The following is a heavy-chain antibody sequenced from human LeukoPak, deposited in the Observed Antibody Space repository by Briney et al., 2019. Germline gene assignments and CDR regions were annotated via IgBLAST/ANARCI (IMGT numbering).Heavy chain of an antibody. CDR1: GGSFSGYY. D-gene: IGHD5-18*01. V-gene: IGHV4-34*01. J-gene: IGHJ4*02. CDR2: INHSGST. Sequence: SETLSLTCAVYGGSFSGYYWSWIRQPPGKGLEWIGEINHSGSTYYNPSLKSRVTISVDTSKNQFSLKLSSVTAADTAVYYCARDGDTALSYWGQGTLVTVSS. CDR3: ARDGDTALSY.